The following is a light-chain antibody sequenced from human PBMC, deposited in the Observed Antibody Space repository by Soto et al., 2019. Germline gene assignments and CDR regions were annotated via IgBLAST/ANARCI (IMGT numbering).Light chain of an antibody. CDR3: QHYGRSPPSWT. CDR1: QSVSSNY. J-gene: IGKJ1*01. Sequence: EIVLTQSPGTLSLSPGERATLSCRASQSVSSNYLAWYQQKPGQPPRLLISDAFNRATGIPDRFSGSGSGTDFTLTISGLEPEDFAVYYCQHYGRSPPSWTFGQGTKVEIK. V-gene: IGKV3-20*01. CDR2: DAF.